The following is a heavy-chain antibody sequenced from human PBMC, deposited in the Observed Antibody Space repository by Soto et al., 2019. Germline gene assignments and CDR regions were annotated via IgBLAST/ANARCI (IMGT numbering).Heavy chain of an antibody. CDR3: AREISVITGTTVYLIWFDP. D-gene: IGHD1-20*01. Sequence: SVKVSCKASGVTFSSYAISWVRQAPGQGLEWMGGIIPIFGTANYAQKFQGRVTITADESTSTAYMELSSLRSEDTAVYYCAREISVITGTTVYLIWFDPWGQGTQVTVSS. V-gene: IGHV1-69*13. J-gene: IGHJ5*02. CDR2: IIPIFGTA. CDR1: GVTFSSYA.